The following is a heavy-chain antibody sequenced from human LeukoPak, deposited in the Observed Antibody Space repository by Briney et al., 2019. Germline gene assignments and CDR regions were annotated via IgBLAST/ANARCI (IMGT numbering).Heavy chain of an antibody. CDR2: IKQDGSEQ. CDR1: GFTYSNYW. CDR3: ARGYYDFDY. V-gene: IGHV3-7*01. D-gene: IGHD3-10*01. Sequence: GGSLRLSCAASGFTYSNYWMTWVRQAPGKGLEWVANIKQDGSEQYYVDSVKGRFTISRDNAKNSLYLQMNSLRAEDTAVYYCARGYYDFDYWGRGTLVTVSS. J-gene: IGHJ4*02.